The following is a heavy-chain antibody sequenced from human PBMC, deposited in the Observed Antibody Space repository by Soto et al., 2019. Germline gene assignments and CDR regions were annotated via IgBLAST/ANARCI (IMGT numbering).Heavy chain of an antibody. D-gene: IGHD5-18*01. CDR1: RGAFGDYW. CDR2: INRDANDI. V-gene: IGHV3-74*01. J-gene: IGHJ5*01. Sequence: EVQLVESGGGLVQPGGSLRLSCEASRGAFGDYWMHWVRQAPGKGLVWVSRINRDANDIIYADSVKGRFTASRDNAKNMVFLQMNSLRVDDTAVYYCARDVTDNWYDSWGHGTLVTVSS. CDR3: ARDVTDNWYDS.